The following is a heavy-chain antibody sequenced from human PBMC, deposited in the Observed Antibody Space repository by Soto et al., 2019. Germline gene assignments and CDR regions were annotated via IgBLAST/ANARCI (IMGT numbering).Heavy chain of an antibody. D-gene: IGHD3-3*01. CDR1: GYTFSSYG. CDR3: ARIAILGLPWDS. J-gene: IGHJ4*02. Sequence: QVQLVQSGAEVKKPGASVKVSCKASGYTFSSYGISWVRQAPGQGLEWMGRISAYNGNTNYAQNFQGRVTMTTDTSTSTAYLELRSLRSDDTAVYYCARIAILGLPWDSWGQGTLVTVSS. V-gene: IGHV1-18*04. CDR2: ISAYNGNT.